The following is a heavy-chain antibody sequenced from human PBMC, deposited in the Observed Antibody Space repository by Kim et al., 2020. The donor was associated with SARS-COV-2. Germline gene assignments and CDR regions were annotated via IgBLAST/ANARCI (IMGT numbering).Heavy chain of an antibody. D-gene: IGHD5-18*01. Sequence: GGSLRLSCAASGFSFSNYAMTWVRPAPGKGLQWVSGIGATGDTTDYAESVKGQSTVSRDSSKNTLYLQMNSLTGDDTAVNDCARLPRGYSHGATYSLDVWGQGTAVTVSS. CDR1: GFSFSNYA. V-gene: IGHV3-23*01. CDR3: ARLPRGYSHGATYSLDV. CDR2: IGATGDTT. J-gene: IGHJ6*02.